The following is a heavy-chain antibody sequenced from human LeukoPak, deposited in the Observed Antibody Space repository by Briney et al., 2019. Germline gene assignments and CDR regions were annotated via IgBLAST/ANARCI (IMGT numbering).Heavy chain of an antibody. J-gene: IGHJ4*02. CDR3: AKVDTAMVTLLFDY. V-gene: IGHV3-23*01. Sequence: GGSLRLSCAASGFTFSSYGMSWVRQAPGKGLEWVSAISGSGGSTYYADSVKGRFTISRDNSKNTLYLQMNSLRAEDTAVYYCAKVDTAMVTLLFDYWGQGTLVTVSS. CDR2: ISGSGGST. CDR1: GFTFSSYG. D-gene: IGHD5-18*01.